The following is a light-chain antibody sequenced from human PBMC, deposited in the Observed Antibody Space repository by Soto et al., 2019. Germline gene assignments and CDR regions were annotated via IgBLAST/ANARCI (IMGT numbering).Light chain of an antibody. CDR2: GAS. CDR1: HCVSSNY. J-gene: IGKJ5*01. V-gene: IGKV3-20*01. CDR3: QHYAGGSRIT. Sequence: SVLTQSPGTLSLSPGERATLSCRASHCVSSNYLAWYQQKPGQAPRLLIYGASSRATGIPDRFSGSGSGTDFTLTITRLEPEDFALYYCQHYAGGSRITFGQGTRLEI.